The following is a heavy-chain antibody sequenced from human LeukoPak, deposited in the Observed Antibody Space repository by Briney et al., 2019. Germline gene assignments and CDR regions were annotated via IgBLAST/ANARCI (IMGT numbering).Heavy chain of an antibody. D-gene: IGHD3-16*02. V-gene: IGHV4-34*01. J-gene: IGHJ5*02. CDR1: GGSFSGYY. CDR3: ARGRIMITFGGVIVYPNWFDP. Sequence: PSETLSLTCAVSGGSFSGYYWSWIRHPPGKGLEWIGEINHSGSTNYNPSLKSRVTISVDTSKNQFSLKLSSVTAADTAVYYCARGRIMITFGGVIVYPNWFDPWGQGTLVTVSS. CDR2: INHSGST.